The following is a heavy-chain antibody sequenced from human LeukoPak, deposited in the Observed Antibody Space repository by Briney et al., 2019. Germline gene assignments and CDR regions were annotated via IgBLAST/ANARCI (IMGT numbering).Heavy chain of an antibody. D-gene: IGHD3-10*01. J-gene: IGHJ4*02. Sequence: GGSLRLSCAASGLTFSSYSMNWVRQAPGKGLEWVSSISSSSSYIYYADSVKGRFTISRDNAKNSLYLQMNSPRAEDTAVYYCARTGDYYGSGSYYDYWGQGTLVTVSS. CDR1: GLTFSSYS. CDR2: ISSSSSYI. CDR3: ARTGDYYGSGSYYDY. V-gene: IGHV3-21*01.